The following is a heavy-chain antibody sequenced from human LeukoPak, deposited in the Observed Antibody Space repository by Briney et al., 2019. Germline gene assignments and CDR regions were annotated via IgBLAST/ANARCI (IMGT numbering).Heavy chain of an antibody. CDR1: GFTFDDYA. D-gene: IGHD3-10*01. CDR3: VKYMGITMALLQN. CDR2: ISWNSDNI. Sequence: GGSLRLSCAASGFTFDDYAMHWVRQAPGKGLEWVSGISWNSDNIDYADSVKGRFTISRDNAKNSLYLQMNSLKAEDTALYYCVKYMGITMALLQNWGQGTLVTVSS. J-gene: IGHJ4*02. V-gene: IGHV3-9*01.